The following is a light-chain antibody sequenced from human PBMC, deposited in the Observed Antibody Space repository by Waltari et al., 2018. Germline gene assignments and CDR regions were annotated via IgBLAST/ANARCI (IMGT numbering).Light chain of an antibody. Sequence: QSVLTQPPSLSGAPGQRVTIPCPGSRSNIVAGYDVHWYQHLPGTAPKLLIYGNNNRPSGVPDRFSASKSGASASLAITGLQSEDEAVYYCQSYDRRLSVVVFGGGTKLTVL. CDR3: QSYDRRLSVVV. CDR1: RSNIVAGYD. V-gene: IGLV1-40*01. J-gene: IGLJ2*01. CDR2: GNN.